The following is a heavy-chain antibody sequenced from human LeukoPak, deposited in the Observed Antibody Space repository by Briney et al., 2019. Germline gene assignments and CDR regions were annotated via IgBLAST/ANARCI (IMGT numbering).Heavy chain of an antibody. V-gene: IGHV1-8*03. Sequence: ASVKVSCKASGYTFTSYDINWVRQATGQGLEWMGWMNPNSGNTGYAQKFQGRVTITRNTSISTAYMELSSLRSEDTAVYYCARGSYCSSTSCYIPYYYYYYMDVWGKGTTVTVSS. CDR3: ARGSYCSSTSCYIPYYYYYYMDV. D-gene: IGHD2-2*02. CDR1: GYTFTSYD. CDR2: MNPNSGNT. J-gene: IGHJ6*03.